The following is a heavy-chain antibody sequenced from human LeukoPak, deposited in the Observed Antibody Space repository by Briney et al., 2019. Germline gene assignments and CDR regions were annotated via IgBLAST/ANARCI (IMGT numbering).Heavy chain of an antibody. Sequence: GGSLRLSCAASGFTFSSYEMNWVRQAPGKGLEWLSYISSSGSTIYYVDSVKGRFTISRDNAKNSLYLQMNSLRADDTAVYYCARRPKGGSFDYWGQGTLVTVSS. CDR3: ARRPKGGSFDY. CDR1: GFTFSSYE. D-gene: IGHD2-15*01. J-gene: IGHJ4*02. V-gene: IGHV3-48*03. CDR2: ISSSGSTI.